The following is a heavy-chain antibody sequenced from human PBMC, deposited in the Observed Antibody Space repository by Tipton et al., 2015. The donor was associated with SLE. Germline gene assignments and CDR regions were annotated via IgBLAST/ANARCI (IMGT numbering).Heavy chain of an antibody. CDR1: GFTFSSYA. CDR2: IYSGGGT. Sequence: SLRLSCAASGFTFSSYAMTWVRQAPGRGLEWVSAIYSGGGTFYADSVKGRFTISRDTSKNTLYLQMNSLRDEDTAVYYCAARSGRGWYYFDSWGQGTLVSLSS. J-gene: IGHJ4*02. CDR3: AARSGRGWYYFDS. D-gene: IGHD6-19*01. V-gene: IGHV3-53*05.